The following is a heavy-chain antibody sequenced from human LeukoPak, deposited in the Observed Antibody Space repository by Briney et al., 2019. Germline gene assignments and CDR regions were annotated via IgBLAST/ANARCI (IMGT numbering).Heavy chain of an antibody. J-gene: IGHJ6*02. D-gene: IGHD5-12*01. Sequence: GASVKASCKASGYTFTSYGISWVRQAPGQGLEWMGWISAYNGNTNNAQKLQGRVTMTTDTSTSTAYMKLRSLRSDDTAVYYCARDCGYERCLNYYYYGMDVWGQGTTVTVSS. CDR1: GYTFTSYG. CDR2: ISAYNGNT. V-gene: IGHV1-18*01. CDR3: ARDCGYERCLNYYYYGMDV.